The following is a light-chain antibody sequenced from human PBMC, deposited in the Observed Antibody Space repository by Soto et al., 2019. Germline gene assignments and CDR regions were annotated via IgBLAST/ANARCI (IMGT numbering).Light chain of an antibody. J-gene: IGLJ2*01. V-gene: IGLV4-69*01. CDR2: LNSDGSH. CDR1: SGHSSYA. CDR3: QTWGTGIRV. Sequence: QPVLTQSPSASASLGASVKLTCTLSSGHSSYAIAWHQQQPEKGPRYLMKLNSDGSHSKGDGIPYRFSGSSSGAERYLTISRLQSEDEADYYCQTWGTGIRVFGGGTKLTVL.